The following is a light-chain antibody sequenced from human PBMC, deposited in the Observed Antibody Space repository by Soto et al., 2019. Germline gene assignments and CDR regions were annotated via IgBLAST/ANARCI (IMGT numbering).Light chain of an antibody. V-gene: IGKV1-5*01. CDR2: DTS. CDR1: QSISSW. Sequence: DIQMTQSPSTLSASVGDRVIITCRASQSISSWLAWYQQKPGKAPKLLIYDTSSLESGVPSRFSGSASGTEFTLTISSLQPDDFATYYCQQHTTSPYTFGQGTKLEIK. CDR3: QQHTTSPYT. J-gene: IGKJ2*01.